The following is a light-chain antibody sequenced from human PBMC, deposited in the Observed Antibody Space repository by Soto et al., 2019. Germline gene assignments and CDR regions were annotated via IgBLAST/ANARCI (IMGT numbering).Light chain of an antibody. CDR3: QQSENGPLT. J-gene: IGKJ4*01. Sequence: AIQLTQSPSSLSASVGDRVTITCRASQGISSALAWYQQKPGKAPKLLIYDASNLQRGVPSRFSGSGSGTHFSLSISSLQPEDIATYYCQQSENGPLTFGGGTKV. CDR2: DAS. CDR1: QGISSA. V-gene: IGKV1D-13*01.